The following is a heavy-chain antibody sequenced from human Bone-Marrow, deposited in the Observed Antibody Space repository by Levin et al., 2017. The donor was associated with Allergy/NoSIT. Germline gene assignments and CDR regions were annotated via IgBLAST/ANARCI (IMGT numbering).Heavy chain of an antibody. Sequence: SETLSLTCSVSGGSVSSGTFYWSWIRPPPGKGLEWIGYINYRGVTKENPALKSRATIRVDTSKNEFSQKETSVTAADTAVYYCARNRIIVSGGNDYYYGMDVWGQGTTVTVSS. CDR1: GGSVSSGTFY. CDR3: ARNRIIVSGGNDYYYGMDV. D-gene: IGHD5/OR15-5a*01. V-gene: IGHV4-61*01. J-gene: IGHJ6*02. CDR2: INYRGVT.